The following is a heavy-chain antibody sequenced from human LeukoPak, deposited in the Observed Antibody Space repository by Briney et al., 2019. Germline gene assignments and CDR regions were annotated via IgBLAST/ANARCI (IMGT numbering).Heavy chain of an antibody. J-gene: IGHJ3*02. Sequence: GGSLRLSCAASGFTSSSHWMHWVRRAAGKGLVSVSHINSDGTSTGYADSVKGRYTISRDNAKNMLYLQMNSLRGEDTAVYYCARVTKLDNGDKSQYRAFDIWGQGTMVAVSS. CDR1: GFTSSSHW. CDR3: ARVTKLDNGDKSQYRAFDI. CDR2: INSDGTST. V-gene: IGHV3-74*01. D-gene: IGHD4-17*01.